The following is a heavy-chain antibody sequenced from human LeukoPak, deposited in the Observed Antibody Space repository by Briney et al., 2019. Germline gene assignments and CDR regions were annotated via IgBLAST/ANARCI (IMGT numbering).Heavy chain of an antibody. D-gene: IGHD5-12*01. Sequence: PGGSLRLSCAASGFTFSDFYMTWIRQAPGKGLEVVSYISSNIDTNYADSVKGRFTVSRDNAKNSLYLQMNSLRAEDTAVYYCARDGMGGYDYFDYWGQGTLVTVSS. V-gene: IGHV3-11*05. CDR1: GFTFSDFY. J-gene: IGHJ4*02. CDR2: ISSNIDT. CDR3: ARDGMGGYDYFDY.